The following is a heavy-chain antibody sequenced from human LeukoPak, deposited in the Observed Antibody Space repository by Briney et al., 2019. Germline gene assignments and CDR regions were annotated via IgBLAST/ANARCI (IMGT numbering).Heavy chain of an antibody. Sequence: PGGSLRLSCAASGFTFSSYAMSWVRQAPGKGLEWVSAISGSGGSTYYADSVKGRFTIYRDNSKNTLYLQMKSLRAEDTAVYYCAKESSIGMIVGTTTGCDYWGQGTLVTVSS. V-gene: IGHV3-23*01. J-gene: IGHJ4*02. CDR2: ISGSGGST. CDR1: GFTFSSYA. CDR3: AKESSIGMIVGTTTGCDY. D-gene: IGHD4-17*01.